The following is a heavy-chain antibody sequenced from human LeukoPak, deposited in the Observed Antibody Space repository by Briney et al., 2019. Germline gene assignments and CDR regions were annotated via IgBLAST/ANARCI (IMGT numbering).Heavy chain of an antibody. CDR3: ARAALYCSGGSCYSGYFDY. J-gene: IGHJ4*02. V-gene: IGHV3-7*01. CDR2: IKQDGSEK. CDR1: GFTFSSYW. Sequence: SGGSLRLSCAASGFTFSSYWMSWVRQAPRKGLEWVANIKQDGSEKYYVDSVKGRFTISRDNAKNSLYLQMNSLRAEDTAVYYCARAALYCSGGSCYSGYFDYWGQGTLVTVSS. D-gene: IGHD2-15*01.